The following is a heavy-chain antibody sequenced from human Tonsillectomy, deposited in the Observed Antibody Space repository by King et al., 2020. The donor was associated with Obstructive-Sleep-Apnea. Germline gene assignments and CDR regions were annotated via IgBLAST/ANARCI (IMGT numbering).Heavy chain of an antibody. V-gene: IGHV3-7*04. Sequence: DVQLVESGGGLVQPGGSLRLSCAASGFTFSSYWMRWVRQAPGKGLEGVGNIKQDGSEKYYVDSVKGRFTISRDNAKNSLFLQMHSLRVDDTAVYYCARAWNYAMDVWGQGTTVTVAS. CDR2: IKQDGSEK. J-gene: IGHJ6*02. D-gene: IGHD3-3*01. CDR1: GFTFSSYW. CDR3: ARAWNYAMDV.